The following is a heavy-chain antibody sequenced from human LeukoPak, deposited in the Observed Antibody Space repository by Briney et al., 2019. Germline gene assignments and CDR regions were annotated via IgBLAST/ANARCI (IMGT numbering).Heavy chain of an antibody. CDR3: ARGGYYYDSRAFDY. V-gene: IGHV4-59*01. CDR2: IYYSGST. CDR1: GGSISSYY. Sequence: PETLSLTCTVSGGSISSYYWSWIRQPPGKGLEWIGYIYYSGSTNYNPSLKSRVTISVDTSKNQFSLKLSSVTAANTAVYYCARGGYYYDSRAFDYWGQGTLVTVSS. J-gene: IGHJ4*02. D-gene: IGHD3-22*01.